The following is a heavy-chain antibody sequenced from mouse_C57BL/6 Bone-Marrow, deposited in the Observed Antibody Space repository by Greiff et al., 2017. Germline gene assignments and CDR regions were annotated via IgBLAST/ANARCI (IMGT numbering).Heavy chain of an antibody. V-gene: IGHV3-6*01. J-gene: IGHJ4*01. CDR2: ISYDGSN. Sequence: VQLQESGPGLVKPSPSLSLTCSVTGYSITSGYYWNWIRQFPGNKLEWMGYISYDGSNNYNPSLKNRISITRDTSKNQFCLKLNSVTTEDTATYNCARGSYDGYFYYAMDYWGQGTSVTVSS. CDR3: ARGSYDGYFYYAMDY. D-gene: IGHD2-3*01. CDR1: GYSITSGYY.